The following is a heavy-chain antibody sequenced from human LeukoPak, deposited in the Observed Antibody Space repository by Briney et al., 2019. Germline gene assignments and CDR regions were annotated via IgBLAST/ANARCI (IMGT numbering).Heavy chain of an antibody. CDR2: VYYSGST. D-gene: IGHD3-22*01. V-gene: IGHV4-61*01. J-gene: IGHJ4*02. CDR3: ARTRDDTSGYLSIDY. Sequence: SETLSLTCTVSGVSVSSGSYYWSWIRQPPGKGLEWIGYVYYSGSTNYNPSLKSRVTISIHTSKKQFSLKLTSVTAADTALYYCARTRDDTSGYLSIDYWGQGTLVTVSS. CDR1: GVSVSSGSYY.